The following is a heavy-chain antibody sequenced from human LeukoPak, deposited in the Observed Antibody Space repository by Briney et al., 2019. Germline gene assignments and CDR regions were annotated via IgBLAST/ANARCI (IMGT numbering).Heavy chain of an antibody. V-gene: IGHV3-21*01. CDR1: GFTFGTYA. D-gene: IGHD3-9*01. Sequence: GGSLRLSCAASGFTFGTYAMSWVRQPPGKGLEWVSSIDSSSGYISYADSVKGRFTISRDNARNSLFLQMSSLRDDDTAVYYCARDSFDSGSSPSDFWGQGTLVTVSS. CDR3: ARDSFDSGSSPSDF. J-gene: IGHJ4*02. CDR2: IDSSSGYI.